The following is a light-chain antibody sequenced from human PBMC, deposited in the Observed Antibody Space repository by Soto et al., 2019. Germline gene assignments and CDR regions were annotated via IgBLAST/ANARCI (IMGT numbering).Light chain of an antibody. CDR1: QGIDAT. Sequence: VVMRQSQATLSVSPGEWATLXCMASQGIDATLNWYQHKPGQTPRRLIYDTSTRASGVPTRFSGSRSGAEFTLTISSLQAEDFGVYYCQPCNNWPLTFGGGTKGDIK. J-gene: IGKJ4*01. CDR3: QPCNNWPLT. V-gene: IGKV3-15*01. CDR2: DTS.